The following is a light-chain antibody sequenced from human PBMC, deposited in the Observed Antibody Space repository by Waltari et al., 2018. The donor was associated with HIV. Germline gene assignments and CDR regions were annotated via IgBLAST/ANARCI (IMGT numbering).Light chain of an antibody. Sequence: QSVLTQPPSASGTPGQRVTFSCSGNSSNIGSNSVDWYQKLPGTAPRLLIYNNNQRPSGVPDRFSGSKSGTSASLAISGLQSEDEADYYGAAWDDSLNGHVLFGGGTKLTVL. CDR2: NNN. V-gene: IGLV1-44*01. CDR3: AAWDDSLNGHVL. J-gene: IGLJ2*01. CDR1: SSNIGSNS.